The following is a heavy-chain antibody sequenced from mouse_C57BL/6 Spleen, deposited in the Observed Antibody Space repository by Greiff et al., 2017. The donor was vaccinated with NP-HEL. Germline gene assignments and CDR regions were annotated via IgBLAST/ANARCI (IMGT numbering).Heavy chain of an antibody. J-gene: IGHJ2*01. D-gene: IGHD2-5*01. CDR2: INYDGSST. CDR1: GFTFSDYY. Sequence: EVKVVESEGGLVQPGSSMKLSCTASGFTFSDYYMAWVRQVPEKGLEWVANINYDGSSTYYLDSLKSRFIISRDNAKNTLYLQMSSLKSEDTATYYCARVYYSNFLDYWGQGTTLTVSS. CDR3: ARVYYSNFLDY. V-gene: IGHV5-16*01.